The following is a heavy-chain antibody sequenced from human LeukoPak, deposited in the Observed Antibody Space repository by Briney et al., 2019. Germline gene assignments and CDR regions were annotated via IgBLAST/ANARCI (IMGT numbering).Heavy chain of an antibody. CDR3: ARDQGLCITPGCFDY. V-gene: IGHV3-53*01. Sequence: PGGSLRLSCAASGFTVSSNYMSWVRQAPGKGLEWVSVIYSGGSTYYADSVKGRFTISRDNSKNTLYLQMNSLRAEDTAVYCCARDQGLCITPGCFDYWGQGTLVTVSS. CDR1: GFTVSSNY. D-gene: IGHD2-8*01. J-gene: IGHJ4*02. CDR2: IYSGGST.